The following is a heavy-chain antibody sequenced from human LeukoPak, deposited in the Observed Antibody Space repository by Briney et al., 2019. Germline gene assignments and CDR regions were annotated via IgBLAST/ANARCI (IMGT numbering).Heavy chain of an antibody. Sequence: PGGSLRLSCAASGFTFSSYGMHWVRQAPGKGLEWVAFIRDDGGNKNYADSLKGRFTVSRDNSKNTLYLQMNSLRAEDTAVYYCAILSDSSSWYLDGFDYWGQGTLVTVSS. V-gene: IGHV3-30*02. D-gene: IGHD6-13*01. J-gene: IGHJ4*02. CDR2: IRDDGGNK. CDR3: AILSDSSSWYLDGFDY. CDR1: GFTFSSYG.